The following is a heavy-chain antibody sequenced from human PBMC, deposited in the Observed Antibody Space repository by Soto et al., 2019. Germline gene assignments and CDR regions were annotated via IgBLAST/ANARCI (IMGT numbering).Heavy chain of an antibody. J-gene: IGHJ6*03. D-gene: IGHD5-12*01. CDR1: GGSFSGYY. CDR2: INHSGST. V-gene: IGHV4-34*01. Sequence: QVQLQQWGAGLLKPSETLSLTCAVYGGSFSGYYWSWIRQPPGKGLEWIGEINHSGSTNYNPSLKSRVTISVDTSKNQFSLKLSSVTAADTAVYYCARGTWHHGEAYYYYYMDVCGKGTTVTVSS. CDR3: ARGTWHHGEAYYYYYMDV.